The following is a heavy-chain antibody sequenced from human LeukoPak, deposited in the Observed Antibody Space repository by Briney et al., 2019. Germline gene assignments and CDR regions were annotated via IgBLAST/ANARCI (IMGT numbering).Heavy chain of an antibody. CDR2: IYRSGST. D-gene: IGHD2-21*02. CDR3: ARDRCPSANCYSGFDS. V-gene: IGHV4-30-4*08. J-gene: IGHJ4*02. CDR1: GDSIDIPDYY. Sequence: SETLSLTCTVSGDSIDIPDYYWTWVRQPPGKGLEWLGNIYRSGSTYYHPSLKSRLTISMDTSKNQFSLKLTSVTAADTAIYYCARDRCPSANCYSGFDSWGQGSLVTVSS.